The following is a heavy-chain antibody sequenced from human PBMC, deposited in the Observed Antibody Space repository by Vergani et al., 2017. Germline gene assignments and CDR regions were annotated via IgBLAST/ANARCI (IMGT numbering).Heavy chain of an antibody. D-gene: IGHD3-10*01. Sequence: QVQLAESGGGRVQPGRSLRLSCAASGFSFSSHAIHWVRQAPGKGLEWVSVTSNDGSKKYYADSVKGRFTISRDNSKNTLDRQMNSLRTQDTAVYYCAKAGAVTSGSLQYNFYMDVWGKGTTVTV. CDR1: GFSFSSHA. CDR2: TSNDGSKK. V-gene: IGHV3-30*18. J-gene: IGHJ6*03. CDR3: AKAGAVTSGSLQYNFYMDV.